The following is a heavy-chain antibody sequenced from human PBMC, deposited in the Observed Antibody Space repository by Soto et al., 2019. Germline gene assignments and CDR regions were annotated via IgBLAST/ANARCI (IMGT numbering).Heavy chain of an antibody. CDR3: ARHGPYDFWSGYPHYYYYGMDV. CDR2: IYPGDSDT. D-gene: IGHD3-3*01. Sequence: PGESLKISCKGSGYSFTSYWIGWVRQMPGKGLEWMGIIYPGDSDTRYSPSFQGQVTISADKSISTAYLQWSSLKASDTAMYYCARHGPYDFWSGYPHYYYYGMDVWGQGTTVTVSS. J-gene: IGHJ6*02. CDR1: GYSFTSYW. V-gene: IGHV5-51*01.